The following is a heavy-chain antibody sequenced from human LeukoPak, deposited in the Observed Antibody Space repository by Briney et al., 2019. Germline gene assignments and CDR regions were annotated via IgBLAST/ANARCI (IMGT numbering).Heavy chain of an antibody. CDR3: ARGSLSAAQFFGY. CDR2: ISGSGGTT. D-gene: IGHD2-2*01. J-gene: IGHJ4*02. Sequence: PGESLRLSCAASRFTFSSYAMSWVRQAPGKGLECVSAISGSGGTTYNADSVKGRFTISRDNSKNTLYLQMNSLRDEDTAVYYCARGSLSAAQFFGYWGQGTLVTVSS. V-gene: IGHV3-23*01. CDR1: RFTFSSYA.